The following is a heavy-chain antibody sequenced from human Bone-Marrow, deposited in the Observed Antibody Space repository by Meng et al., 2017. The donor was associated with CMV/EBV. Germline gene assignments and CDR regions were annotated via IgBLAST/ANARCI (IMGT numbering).Heavy chain of an antibody. V-gene: IGHV1-69*02. CDR2: INPILGIA. J-gene: IGHJ4*02. Sequence: SVKVSCKASGYTFTTYYMHWVRQAPGQGLEWMGIINPILGIANYAQKFQGRVTITADKSTSTAYMELSSLRSEDTAVYYCASSYGYSSSWPLDYWGQGTLVTVSS. CDR1: GYTFTTYY. D-gene: IGHD6-13*01. CDR3: ASSYGYSSSWPLDY.